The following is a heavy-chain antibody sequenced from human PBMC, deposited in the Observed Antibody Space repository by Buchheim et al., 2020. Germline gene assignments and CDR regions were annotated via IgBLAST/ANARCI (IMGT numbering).Heavy chain of an antibody. CDR1: GFTFGGFS. V-gene: IGHV3-21*06. CDR2: ISGTSDSI. CDR3: ARDYIGVSSWFDS. J-gene: IGHJ5*01. D-gene: IGHD3-3*01. Sequence: EIHLVQSGGGLVKPGGSVRLSCAASGFTFGGFSMNWVRQIPGRGLEWVSSISGTSDSIYYADPVKGRFTISRDNAPNSPFLQMNSLTPEDTAIYYCARDYIGVSSWFDSWGQGTL.